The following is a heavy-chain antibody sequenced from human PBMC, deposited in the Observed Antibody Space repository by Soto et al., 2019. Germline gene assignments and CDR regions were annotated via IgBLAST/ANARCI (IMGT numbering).Heavy chain of an antibody. D-gene: IGHD2-15*01. V-gene: IGHV1-69*01. Sequence: QVQLVQSGAEVKKPGSSVKVSCKASGGTFSSYAISWVRQAPGQGLEWMGGIIPIFGTANYAQEFQGRVTITADESTSTAYMELSSLRSEDTAVYYCARDRYCSGGSCPDDAFDIWGQGTMVTVSS. CDR3: ARDRYCSGGSCPDDAFDI. J-gene: IGHJ3*02. CDR1: GGTFSSYA. CDR2: IIPIFGTA.